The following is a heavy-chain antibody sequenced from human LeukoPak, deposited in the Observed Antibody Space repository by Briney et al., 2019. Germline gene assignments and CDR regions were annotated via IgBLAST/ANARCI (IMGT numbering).Heavy chain of an antibody. V-gene: IGHV3-23*01. CDR2: IPASGGST. Sequence: PPGGSLRLSCAASGFTFSSNVMIWVRQAPGKGLEWVSSIPASGGSTYYADSVKGRFTISRDNSKNSLYLQLNSLRAEDTAVYYCAKESSGGWYFDYWGQGTLVTVSS. J-gene: IGHJ4*02. D-gene: IGHD6-19*01. CDR1: GFTFSSNV. CDR3: AKESSGGWYFDY.